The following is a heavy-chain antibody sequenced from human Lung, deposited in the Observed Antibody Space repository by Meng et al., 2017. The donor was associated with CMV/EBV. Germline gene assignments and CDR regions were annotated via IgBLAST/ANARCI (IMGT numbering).Heavy chain of an antibody. V-gene: IGHV1-18*01. CDR1: GYTFTSYG. J-gene: IGHJ6*02. CDR2: ISAYNGNT. Sequence: ASVKVSXKASGYTFTSYGISWVRQAPGQGLEWMGWISAYNGNTNYAQKLQGRVTMTTDTSTSTAYMELRSLRSDDTAVYYCASCPSSSSSNYYYYYGMDVWGRGXTVTVSS. D-gene: IGHD6-13*01. CDR3: ASCPSSSSSNYYYYYGMDV.